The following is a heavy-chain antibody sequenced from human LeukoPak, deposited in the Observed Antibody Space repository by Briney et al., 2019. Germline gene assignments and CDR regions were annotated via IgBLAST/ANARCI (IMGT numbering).Heavy chain of an antibody. J-gene: IGHJ4*02. CDR3: ARVFITMVRGVINYFDY. Sequence: ASVTVSCKASGYTFTGYYMHWVRQAPGQGLEWMGWINPNSGGTNYAQKFQGRVTMTRDTSISTAYMELSRLRSDDTAVYYCARVFITMVRGVINYFDYWGQGTLVTVSS. V-gene: IGHV1-2*02. CDR1: GYTFTGYY. CDR2: INPNSGGT. D-gene: IGHD3-10*01.